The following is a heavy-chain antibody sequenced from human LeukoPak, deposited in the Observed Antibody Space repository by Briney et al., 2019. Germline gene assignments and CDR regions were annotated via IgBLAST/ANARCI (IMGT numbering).Heavy chain of an antibody. V-gene: IGHV1-18*01. D-gene: IGHD4-17*01. CDR3: ARDLPTVTIGYYYYGMDV. J-gene: IGHJ6*02. CDR2: ISAYNGNT. Sequence: ASVKVSCKASGYTFTSYGISWVRQAPGQWLEWMGWISAYNGNTNYAQKLQGRVTMTTDTSTSTAYMELRSLRSDDTAVYYCARDLPTVTIGYYYYGMDVWGQGTTVTVSS. CDR1: GYTFTSYG.